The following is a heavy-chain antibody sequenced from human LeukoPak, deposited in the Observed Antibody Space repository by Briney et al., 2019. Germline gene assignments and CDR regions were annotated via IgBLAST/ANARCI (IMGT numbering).Heavy chain of an antibody. CDR3: ARTYSSFDY. D-gene: IGHD6-19*01. CDR1: GYTFSSYG. J-gene: IGHJ4*02. CDR2: ISYDGSNK. V-gene: IGHV3-30*03. Sequence: GGSLRLSCKASGYTFSSYGMHWVRQAPGKGLEWVAVISYDGSNKYYADSVKGRFTISRDNSKNTLYLQMNSLRAKYTAVYYCARTYSSFDYWGQGTLVTVSS.